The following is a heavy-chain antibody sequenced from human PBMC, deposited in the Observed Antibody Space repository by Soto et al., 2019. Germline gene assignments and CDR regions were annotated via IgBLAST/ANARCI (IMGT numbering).Heavy chain of an antibody. CDR2: ISYSGST. CDR3: GRDAVTKRDFYCYVMDV. Sequence: SENLSLTCTVSGGSIKNSAYYWSWIRQHPEKGLEWIGYISYSGSTDYAPSLKSRVTMSVDTSKNQFSLNLTSVTAADTAVYYCGRDAVTKRDFYCYVMDVSRRGT. J-gene: IGHJ3*01. D-gene: IGHD2-15*01. CDR1: GGSIKNSAYY. V-gene: IGHV4-31*03.